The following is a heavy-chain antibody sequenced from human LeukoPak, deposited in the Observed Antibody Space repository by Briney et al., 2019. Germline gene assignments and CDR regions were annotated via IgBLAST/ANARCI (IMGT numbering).Heavy chain of an antibody. CDR3: ARADGGSYTAMPY. Sequence: SETLSLTCTVSGGSISSGGYYWSWIRQHPGKGLEWIGYIYYSGSTYYNPSLKSRVTISVDTSKNQFSLKLSSVAAADTAVYYCARADGGSYTAMPYWGQGTLVTVSS. J-gene: IGHJ4*02. D-gene: IGHD5-18*01. CDR1: GGSISSGGYY. V-gene: IGHV4-31*03. CDR2: IYYSGST.